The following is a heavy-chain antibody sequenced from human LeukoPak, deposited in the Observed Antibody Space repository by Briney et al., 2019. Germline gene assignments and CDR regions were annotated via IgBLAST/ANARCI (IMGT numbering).Heavy chain of an antibody. V-gene: IGHV4-34*01. CDR3: ARVQRYFDWQEDY. D-gene: IGHD3-9*01. CDR2: INHSGST. CDR1: GGSFSGYY. J-gene: IGHJ4*02. Sequence: PSETLSLTCAVYGGSFSGYYCSWIRQPPGKGLEWIGEINHSGSTNYNPSLKSRVTISVDTSKNQFSLKLSSVTAADTAVYYCARVQRYFDWQEDYWGQGTLVTVSS.